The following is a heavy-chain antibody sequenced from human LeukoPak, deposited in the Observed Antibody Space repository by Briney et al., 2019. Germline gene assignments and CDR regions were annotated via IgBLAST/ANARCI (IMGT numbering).Heavy chain of an antibody. Sequence: ASVKVSCKASGYTFTRYYMHWVRQAPGQGLEWMGWINPNSGGTNYAQKFQGRVTMTRDTSISTAYMELSRLRSDDTAVYYCARERKWLRPFDYWGQGTLVTVSS. CDR3: ARERKWLRPFDY. D-gene: IGHD5-12*01. V-gene: IGHV1-2*02. CDR2: INPNSGGT. CDR1: GYTFTRYY. J-gene: IGHJ4*02.